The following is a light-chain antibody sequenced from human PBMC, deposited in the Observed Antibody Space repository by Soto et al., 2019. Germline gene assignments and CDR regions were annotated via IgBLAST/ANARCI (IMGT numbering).Light chain of an antibody. V-gene: IGKV3-20*01. Sequence: EIVLTQSPGTLSLSPGERATLSCRASQSVSSSYLAWYQQKTGQAPRLLIYGASSRATGIPDRFSGSGSGTDFTLSISRLEPEDFAVYDCQQYGSPPKYTFGQGTKLEIK. J-gene: IGKJ2*01. CDR3: QQYGSPPKYT. CDR2: GAS. CDR1: QSVSSSY.